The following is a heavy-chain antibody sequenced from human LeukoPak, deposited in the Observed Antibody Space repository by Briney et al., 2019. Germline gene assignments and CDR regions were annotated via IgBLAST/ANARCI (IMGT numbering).Heavy chain of an antibody. J-gene: IGHJ2*01. CDR1: GFTFSSYA. V-gene: IGHV3-23*01. CDR2: ISGSGGST. Sequence: PGGSLRLSCAASGFTFSSYAMSWVRQAPGKGLEWVSAISGSGGSTYYADSVRGRFTSSRDNSKNTLYLQMNYLRAEDTAIYYCAKGPHDRGYWYFDLWGRGTLVTVSS. CDR3: AKGPHDRGYWYFDL.